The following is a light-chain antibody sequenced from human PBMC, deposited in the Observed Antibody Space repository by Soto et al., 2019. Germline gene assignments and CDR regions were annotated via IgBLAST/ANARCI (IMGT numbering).Light chain of an antibody. CDR2: GAS. Sequence: EIVLTQSPGTLSLSPGERATLSCRASQSVSSSYLAWYQQKPGQAPRLLIYGASSRATGIPERFSGSGSGTDFPPTISRLEPEDFAVYYCQQYGSSRTFGQGTKVEIK. CDR3: QQYGSSRT. J-gene: IGKJ1*01. V-gene: IGKV3-20*01. CDR1: QSVSSSY.